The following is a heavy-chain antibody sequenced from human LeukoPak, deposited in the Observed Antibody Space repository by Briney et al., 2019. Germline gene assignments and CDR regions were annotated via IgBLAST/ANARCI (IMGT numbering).Heavy chain of an antibody. CDR1: GYTLTELS. J-gene: IGHJ3*01. V-gene: IGHV1-24*01. CDR3: ATEIIVGPIWHAFDL. CDR2: FDPEDGET. Sequence: GASVKVSCKVSGYTLTELSMHWVRQAPGKGLEWMGGFDPEDGETFYAQKFQGRVTMTEDTSTDTAYMELSSLRSEDTAVYYCATEIIVGPIWHAFDLWGQGTMVTVSS. D-gene: IGHD1-26*01.